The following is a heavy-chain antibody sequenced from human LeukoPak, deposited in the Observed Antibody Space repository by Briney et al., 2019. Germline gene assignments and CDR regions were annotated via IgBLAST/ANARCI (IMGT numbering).Heavy chain of an antibody. CDR3: AKELNTMFFDY. V-gene: IGHV3-43*01. D-gene: IGHD3-10*02. Sequence: GGSLRLSCATSGFNFDRYTIHWVRQAPGKGLEWVSLAGWAGGTTFYSDSVRGRFTISRDSGRKSVYLQMNSLTTGDTAFYFCAKELNTMFFDYWGQGALVTVSS. CDR2: AGWAGGTT. CDR1: GFNFDRYT. J-gene: IGHJ4*02.